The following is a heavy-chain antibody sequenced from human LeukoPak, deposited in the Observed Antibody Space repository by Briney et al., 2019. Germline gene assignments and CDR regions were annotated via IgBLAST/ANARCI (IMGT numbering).Heavy chain of an antibody. CDR3: ARVAVVVPAARLRFDP. Sequence: SETLSLTCTVSGGSISSYYWSWIRQPAGKGLEWIGRIYTSGSTNYNPSLKSRVTMSVDTSKNQFSLKLSSVTAADTAVYYCARVAVVVPAARLRFDPWGQGTLVTVSS. V-gene: IGHV4-4*07. CDR2: IYTSGST. CDR1: GGSISSYY. D-gene: IGHD2-2*01. J-gene: IGHJ5*02.